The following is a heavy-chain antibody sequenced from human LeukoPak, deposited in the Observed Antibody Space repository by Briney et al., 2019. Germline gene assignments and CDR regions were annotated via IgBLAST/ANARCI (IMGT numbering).Heavy chain of an antibody. CDR2: ISSSHSTI. Sequence: PGGSLRLSCAASGFTFNSYSMNWVRQAPGKGLEWVSYISSSHSTIYYADSVKGRFTISRDNAKNSLYLQMNSLRAEDTAVYYCARDGVDTAMVLDYWGQGTLVTVSS. CDR3: ARDGVDTAMVLDY. CDR1: GFTFNSYS. J-gene: IGHJ4*02. V-gene: IGHV3-48*04. D-gene: IGHD5-18*01.